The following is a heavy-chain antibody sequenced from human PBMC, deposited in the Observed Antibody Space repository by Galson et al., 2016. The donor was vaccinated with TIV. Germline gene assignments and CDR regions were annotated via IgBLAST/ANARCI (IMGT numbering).Heavy chain of an antibody. CDR3: ARRDSTGISNFDF. V-gene: IGHV5-51*01. J-gene: IGHJ4*02. CDR2: IYPGDSDT. Sequence: QSGAEVKKPGESLKISCKGSGYSFTSYWIGWVRKMPGKGLEWMGIIYPGDSDTRYSPSFQGQVTITADKSTRTANLQWSSLKASDTAGYYCARRDSTGISNFDFWGQGTLVTVSS. CDR1: GYSFTSYW. D-gene: IGHD3-22*01.